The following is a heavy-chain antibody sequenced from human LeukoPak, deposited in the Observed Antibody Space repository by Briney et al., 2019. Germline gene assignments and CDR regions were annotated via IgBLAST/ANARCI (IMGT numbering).Heavy chain of an antibody. D-gene: IGHD3-9*01. J-gene: IGHJ4*02. CDR1: GFTFSSYG. Sequence: GSLRLSCAASGFTFSSYGMNWVRQAPGEGLEWIGGIYYSGSTYYNPSLKSRVTISVDTSKEQFPLKLSSVTAADTAVYYCARHRFFDWLSPFDYWGQGTLVTVSS. CDR2: IYYSGST. CDR3: ARHRFFDWLSPFDY. V-gene: IGHV4-59*05.